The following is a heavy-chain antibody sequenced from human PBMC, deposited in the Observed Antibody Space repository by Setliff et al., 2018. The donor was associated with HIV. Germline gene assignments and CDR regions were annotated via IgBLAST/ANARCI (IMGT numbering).Heavy chain of an antibody. Sequence: PSETLSLTCTVSGGSITRSSYYWAWIRQPPGKGLEWIGNIFYSGHTFYNPSLRSRVIISVDTSKNQFSLKLSSVTAADTAVYYCARGVAAAGLWGQGTLVTVS. CDR2: IFYSGHT. J-gene: IGHJ4*02. D-gene: IGHD6-13*01. CDR3: ARGVAAAGL. V-gene: IGHV4-39*07. CDR1: GGSITRSSYY.